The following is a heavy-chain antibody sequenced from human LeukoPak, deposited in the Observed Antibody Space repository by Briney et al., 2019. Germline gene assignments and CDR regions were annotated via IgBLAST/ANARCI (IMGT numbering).Heavy chain of an antibody. V-gene: IGHV3-9*01. CDR1: GFTFDDYA. Sequence: GGSLRLSWAASGFTFDDYAMHWVRQAPGKGLEWVSGISWNSGSIGYADSVKGRFTISRDNAKNSLYLQMNSLRAEDTALYYCAKDGGAFGVVIPALYYFDYWGQGTLVTVSS. CDR2: ISWNSGSI. CDR3: AKDGGAFGVVIPALYYFDY. J-gene: IGHJ4*02. D-gene: IGHD3-3*01.